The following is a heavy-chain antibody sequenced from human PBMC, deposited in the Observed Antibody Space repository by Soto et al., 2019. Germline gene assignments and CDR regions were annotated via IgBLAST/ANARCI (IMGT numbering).Heavy chain of an antibody. Sequence: GGSLRLSCAASGFTFSSYAMSWVRQAPGKGLEWVSAISGSGGSTYYADSVKGRFTISRDNSKNTLYLQMNSLRAEDTAVYYCARWGVRGVITYNWFDPWGQGTLVTVSS. J-gene: IGHJ5*02. D-gene: IGHD3-10*01. CDR2: ISGSGGST. V-gene: IGHV3-23*01. CDR3: ARWGVRGVITYNWFDP. CDR1: GFTFSSYA.